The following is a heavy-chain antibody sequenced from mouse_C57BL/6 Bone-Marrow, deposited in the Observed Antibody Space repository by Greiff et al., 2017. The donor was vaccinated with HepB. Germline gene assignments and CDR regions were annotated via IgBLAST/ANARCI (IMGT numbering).Heavy chain of an antibody. V-gene: IGHV5-9-1*02. Sequence: EVMLVESGEGLVKPGGSLKLSCAASGFTFSSYAMSWVRQTPEKRLEWVAYISSGGDYIYYADTVKGRFTISRDNARNTLYLQMSSLKSEDTAMYYCTITAQATWNYAMDYWGQGTSVTVSS. J-gene: IGHJ4*01. CDR1: GFTFSSYA. CDR2: ISSGGDYI. D-gene: IGHD3-2*02. CDR3: TITAQATWNYAMDY.